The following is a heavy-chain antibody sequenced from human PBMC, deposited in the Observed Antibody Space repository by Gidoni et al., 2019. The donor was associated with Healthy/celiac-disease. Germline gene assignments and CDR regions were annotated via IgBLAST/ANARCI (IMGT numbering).Heavy chain of an antibody. Sequence: QLQLQESGPGLVKPSETLSLTCTVSGGSISSSSYYWGWIRQPPGKGLEWIGSIYYSGSTYYNPSLKSRVTISVDTSKNQFSLKLSSVTAADTAVYYCARGYSSGWYAEGWFDPWGQGTLVTVSS. CDR2: IYYSGST. CDR3: ARGYSSGWYAEGWFDP. J-gene: IGHJ5*02. D-gene: IGHD6-19*01. CDR1: GGSISSSSYY. V-gene: IGHV4-39*01.